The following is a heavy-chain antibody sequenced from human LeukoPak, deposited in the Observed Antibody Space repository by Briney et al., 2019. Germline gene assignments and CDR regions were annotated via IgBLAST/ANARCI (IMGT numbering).Heavy chain of an antibody. J-gene: IGHJ4*02. CDR3: ARESGTKPLDY. CDR2: IYYSGST. D-gene: IGHD2-2*01. V-gene: IGHV4-39*07. CDR1: GGSISSSSYY. Sequence: SETLSLTCTVSGGSISSSSYYWGWIRQPPGKGLEWIGSIYYSGSTYYNPSLKSRVTISVDTSKNQFSLKLSSVTAADTAVYYCARESGTKPLDYWGQGTLVTVSS.